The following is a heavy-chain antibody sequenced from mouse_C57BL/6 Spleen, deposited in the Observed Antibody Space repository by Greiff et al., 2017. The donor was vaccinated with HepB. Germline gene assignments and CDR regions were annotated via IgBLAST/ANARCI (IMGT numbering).Heavy chain of an antibody. J-gene: IGHJ4*01. D-gene: IGHD1-1*01. Sequence: VQLQQSGPELVKPGASVKMSCKASGYTFTDYNMHWVKQSHGKSLEWIGYINPNNGGTSYNQKFKGKATLTVNKSSSTAYMELRSLTSEDSAVYYCAIYYYGSSLMDYGGQGTSVTVSS. V-gene: IGHV1-22*01. CDR1: GYTFTDYN. CDR3: AIYYYGSSLMDY. CDR2: INPNNGGT.